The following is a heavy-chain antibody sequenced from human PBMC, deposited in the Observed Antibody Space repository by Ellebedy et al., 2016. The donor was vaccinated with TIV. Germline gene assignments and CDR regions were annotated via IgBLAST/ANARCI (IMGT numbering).Heavy chain of an antibody. CDR1: SASITSSSYY. Sequence: PSETLSLTCTVSSASITSSSYYWGWIRQSPGKGLEWIGALHYSGSTFYNPSLKSRVTMSLDTSENQFSLKLRTVTASDTAIYYCASAREFGAVAYFGYWGQGTLVTVSS. V-gene: IGHV4-39*01. D-gene: IGHD3-10*01. CDR3: ASAREFGAVAYFGY. J-gene: IGHJ4*02. CDR2: LHYSGST.